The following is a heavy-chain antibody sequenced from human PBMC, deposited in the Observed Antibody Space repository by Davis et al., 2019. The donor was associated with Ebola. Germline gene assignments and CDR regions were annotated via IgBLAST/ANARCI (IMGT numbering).Heavy chain of an antibody. D-gene: IGHD2-2*02. CDR1: GFTFSSYG. Sequence: GESLKISCAASGFTFSSYGMHWVRQAPGKGLEWVAVISYDGSNKYYADSVKGRFTISRDNSKNTLYLQMNSLRAEDTAVYYCARELVVVPAAIPVGVGDYYYYYGMDVWGQGTTVTVSS. J-gene: IGHJ6*02. CDR3: ARELVVVPAAIPVGVGDYYYYYGMDV. V-gene: IGHV3-30*03. CDR2: ISYDGSNK.